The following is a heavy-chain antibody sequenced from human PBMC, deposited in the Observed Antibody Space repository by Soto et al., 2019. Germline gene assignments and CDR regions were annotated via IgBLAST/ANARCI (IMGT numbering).Heavy chain of an antibody. D-gene: IGHD3-9*01. J-gene: IGHJ4*02. CDR1: GDYLNSDECY. CDR2: IYYRGST. V-gene: IGHV4-31*03. Sequence: LSETLSVTCTVSGDYLNSDECYWSWHHQPPGKGLEWIGSIYYRGSTYYNPSLQSRVTISVDTSKNQFSLKLSSVTAADTAVYYCARAGTYYDILTGQIDYWGQGTLVTVSS. CDR3: ARAGTYYDILTGQIDY.